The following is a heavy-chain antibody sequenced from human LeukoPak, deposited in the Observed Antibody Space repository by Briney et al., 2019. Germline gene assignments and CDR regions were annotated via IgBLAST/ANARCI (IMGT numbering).Heavy chain of an antibody. Sequence: GGSLRLSCAASGFTFSSYWMHWVRQAPGKGLVWVSRINSDGSSTSYADSVKGRFTISRDNAKNTLYLQMNSLRAEDTAVYYCARAIAVASTYASPVIDYWGQGTLVTVSS. V-gene: IGHV3-74*01. CDR1: GFTFSSYW. CDR3: ARAIAVASTYASPVIDY. D-gene: IGHD6-19*01. J-gene: IGHJ4*02. CDR2: INSDGSST.